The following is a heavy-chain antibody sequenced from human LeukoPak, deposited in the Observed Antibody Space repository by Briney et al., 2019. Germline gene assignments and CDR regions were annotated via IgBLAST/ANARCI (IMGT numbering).Heavy chain of an antibody. D-gene: IGHD2-21*02. CDR1: GFTFSPYW. V-gene: IGHV3-74*01. CDR3: ARGGGDHAFDV. CDR2: IDSDGSST. Sequence: PGGSLRLSCAASGFTFSPYWMHWVRQGPGKGLVWVARIDSDGSSTIYADPVKGRLTISRDNAQNTLYLQMDSLRAEDTAVYYCARGGGDHAFDVWGQGTMVTVSS. J-gene: IGHJ3*01.